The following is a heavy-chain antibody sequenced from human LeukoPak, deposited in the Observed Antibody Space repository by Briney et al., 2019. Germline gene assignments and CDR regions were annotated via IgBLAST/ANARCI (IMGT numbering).Heavy chain of an antibody. J-gene: IGHJ4*02. V-gene: IGHV3-23*01. CDR1: GFTFSSYA. CDR3: AKQLVVPAATLYYFDY. D-gene: IGHD2-2*01. CDR2: ISGSGGST. Sequence: GGSLRLSCAASGFTFSSYAMSWVRQAPGKGLEWVSAISGSGGSTYYADSVKGRFTISRDNSKNTLYLQMNSLRAEDTAVYYCAKQLVVPAATLYYFDYWGRGTLVTVSS.